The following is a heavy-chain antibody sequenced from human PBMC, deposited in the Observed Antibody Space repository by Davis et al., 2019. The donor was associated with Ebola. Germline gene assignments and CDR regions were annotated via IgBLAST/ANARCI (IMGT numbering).Heavy chain of an antibody. CDR3: VRGWGRSGLDV. J-gene: IGHJ6*02. CDR1: GDSVSGMNGA. Sequence: HPQTLSLTCAISGDSVSGMNGAWNWIRQSPSRGLEWLGRTYYTSKWHNDYGESVKSRITINPDTSTNQLSLQLNPVTPENTAVYYGVRGWGRSGLDVWGQGTTVTVSS. V-gene: IGHV6-1*01. CDR2: TYYTSKWHN. D-gene: IGHD3-16*01.